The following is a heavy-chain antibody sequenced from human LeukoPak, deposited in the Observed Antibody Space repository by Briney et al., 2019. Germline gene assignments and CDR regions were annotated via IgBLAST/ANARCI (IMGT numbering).Heavy chain of an antibody. CDR1: GGSFSGYY. CDR2: INHSGST. D-gene: IGHD4-17*01. J-gene: IGHJ4*02. CDR3: ARVGPTYGDYDY. V-gene: IGHV4-34*01. Sequence: KPSETLSLTCAADGGSFSGYYWSWIRQPPGKGLEWIGEINHSGSTNYNPSLKSRVTISVDTSKNQFSLKLSSVTAADTAVYYCARVGPTYGDYDYWGQGTLVTVSS.